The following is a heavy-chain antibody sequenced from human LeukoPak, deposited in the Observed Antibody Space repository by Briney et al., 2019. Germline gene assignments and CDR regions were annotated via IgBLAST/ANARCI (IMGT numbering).Heavy chain of an antibody. J-gene: IGHJ3*02. D-gene: IGHD5-18*01. Sequence: SKTLSLTCAVYGGSFSGYYWSRIRQPPGKELEWIGEINHSGSTNYNPSLKSRVTISVDTSKSQFSLKLSSVTAADTAVYYCARGQRGYSYGYGAFDIWGQGTMVTVSS. CDR2: INHSGST. CDR1: GGSFSGYY. V-gene: IGHV4-34*01. CDR3: ARGQRGYSYGYGAFDI.